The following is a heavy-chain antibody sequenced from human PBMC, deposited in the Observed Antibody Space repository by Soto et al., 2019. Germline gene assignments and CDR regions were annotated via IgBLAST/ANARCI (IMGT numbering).Heavy chain of an antibody. J-gene: IGHJ4*02. Sequence: SETLSLTCIVSGESISSSSYYWGRIRQPPGKGLEWIGSIYYSGRTYYNPSFKSRVTISIDTSKNQFSLKLSSVTATDTAVYYCARQRTTVVTQAYFDHWGQGALVTVSS. CDR3: ARQRTTVVTQAYFDH. CDR2: IYYSGRT. CDR1: GESISSSSYY. D-gene: IGHD2-21*02. V-gene: IGHV4-39*01.